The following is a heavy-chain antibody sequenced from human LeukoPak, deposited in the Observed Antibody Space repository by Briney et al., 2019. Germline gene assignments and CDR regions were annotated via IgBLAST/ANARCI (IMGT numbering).Heavy chain of an antibody. CDR3: ARKIAVAGHFDY. D-gene: IGHD6-19*01. Sequence: SETLSLTCTVSGVPISSYYWSWIRQPAGKGLEWIGRIYTSGSTNYNPSLKSRVTMSVDTSKNQFSLKLSSVTAADTAVYYCARKIAVAGHFDYWGQGTLVTVSP. J-gene: IGHJ4*02. CDR2: IYTSGST. CDR1: GVPISSYY. V-gene: IGHV4-4*07.